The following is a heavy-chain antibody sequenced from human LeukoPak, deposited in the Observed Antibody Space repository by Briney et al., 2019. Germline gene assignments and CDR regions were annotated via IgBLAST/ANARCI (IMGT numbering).Heavy chain of an antibody. D-gene: IGHD3-22*01. CDR2: IYYSGST. J-gene: IGHJ4*02. CDR3: AAQGYYDSSGYPYYFDY. CDR1: GGSISGYY. Sequence: PSETLSLTCTVSGGSISGYYWSWIRRPPGKGLEYIGYIYYSGSTNYSPSLKSRVTISVDMSKNQFSLELSSVTAADTAVYYCAAQGYYDSSGYPYYFDYWGQGTLVTVSS. V-gene: IGHV4-59*01.